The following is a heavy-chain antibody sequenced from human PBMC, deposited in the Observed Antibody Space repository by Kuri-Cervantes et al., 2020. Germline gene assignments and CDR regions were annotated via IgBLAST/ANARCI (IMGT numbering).Heavy chain of an antibody. CDR2: IKSKTDGGTT. CDR1: GFIFSNTW. CDR3: TRGGYYAIGGYFDY. V-gene: IGHV3-15*01. D-gene: IGHD2-2*01. J-gene: IGHJ4*02. Sequence: GGSLRLSCAASGFIFSNTWTSWVRRAPGKGLEWVGRIKSKTDGGTTDYAAPVKGRFTISRDDSKSIAYLQMNSLKTEDTAVYYCTRGGYYAIGGYFDYWGQGTLVTVSS.